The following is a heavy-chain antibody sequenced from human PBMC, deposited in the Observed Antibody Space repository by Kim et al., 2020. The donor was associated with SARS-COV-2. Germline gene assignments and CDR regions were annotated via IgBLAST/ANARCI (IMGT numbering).Heavy chain of an antibody. CDR3: ARDMWRLLPQYYYYGMDV. CDR2: ISSSSSYI. CDR1: GFTFSSYS. J-gene: IGHJ6*02. D-gene: IGHD3-22*01. V-gene: IGHV3-21*01. Sequence: GGSLRLSCAASGFTFSSYSMNWVRQAPGKGLEWVSSISSSSSYIYYADSVKGRFTISRDNAKNSLYLQMNSLRAEDTAVYYCARDMWRLLPQYYYYGMDVWGQATTVTVSS.